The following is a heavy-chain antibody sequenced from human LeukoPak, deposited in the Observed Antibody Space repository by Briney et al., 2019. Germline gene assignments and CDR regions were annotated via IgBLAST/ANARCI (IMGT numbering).Heavy chain of an antibody. D-gene: IGHD1-26*01. CDR1: GYTSTSYG. CDR2: ISAYNGNT. CDR3: ARDYLVGALDY. J-gene: IGHJ4*02. V-gene: IGHV1-18*01. Sequence: ASVKVPYKASGYTSTSYGIGWMRQAPGQGNERMGWISAYNGNTNYAQKLQGRVTMTTDTSTSTAHMELRRLRSDDTAVYYCARDYLVGALDYWGQGTLVTVSS.